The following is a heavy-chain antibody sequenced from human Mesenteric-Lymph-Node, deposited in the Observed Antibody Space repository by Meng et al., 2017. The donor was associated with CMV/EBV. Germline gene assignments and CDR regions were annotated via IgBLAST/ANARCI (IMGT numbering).Heavy chain of an antibody. D-gene: IGHD3-3*01. CDR2: ISGSGSNT. CDR3: ARDRLEWFTLDYYYYGMDV. V-gene: IGHV3-23*01. J-gene: IGHJ6*02. Sequence: GESLKISCAASGFTFSNYAMHWVRQAPGKGLEWVSSISGSGSNTYYADSVKGRFTISRDNSKNTLYLQMNSLGAEDTAVYYCARDRLEWFTLDYYYYGMDVWGQGTTVTVSS. CDR1: GFTFSNYA.